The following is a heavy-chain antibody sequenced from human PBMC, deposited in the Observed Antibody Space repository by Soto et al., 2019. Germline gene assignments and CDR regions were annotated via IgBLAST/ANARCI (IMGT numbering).Heavy chain of an antibody. CDR3: AREGITGTLFDY. Sequence: PTPSLTCAISGDSVSSNSAAWNWIRQSPSRGLEWLGRTYYRSKWYNDYAVSVRSRITINPDTSKNQFSLQLNSVTPEDTAVYYCAREGITGTLFDYWGQGTLVTVSS. CDR1: GDSVSSNSAA. J-gene: IGHJ4*02. D-gene: IGHD1-20*01. CDR2: TYYRSKWYN. V-gene: IGHV6-1*01.